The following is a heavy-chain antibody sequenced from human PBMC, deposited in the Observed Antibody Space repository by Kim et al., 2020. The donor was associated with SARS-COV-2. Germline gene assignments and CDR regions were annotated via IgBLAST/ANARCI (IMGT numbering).Heavy chain of an antibody. V-gene: IGHV1-18*01. CDR1: GYTFTSYG. D-gene: IGHD6-13*01. CDR3: ARDQGLSLGEQQLANYYYYYGMDV. J-gene: IGHJ6*02. CDR2: ISAYNGNT. Sequence: ASVKVSCKASGYTFTSYGISWVRQAPGQGLEWMGWISAYNGNTNYAQKLQGRVTMTTDTSTSTAYMELRSLRSDDTAVYYCARDQGLSLGEQQLANYYYYYGMDVWGQGTTVTVSS.